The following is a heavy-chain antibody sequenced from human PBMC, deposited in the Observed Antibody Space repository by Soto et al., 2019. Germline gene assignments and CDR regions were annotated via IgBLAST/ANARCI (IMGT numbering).Heavy chain of an antibody. V-gene: IGHV3-21*01. Sequence: EVQLVVSGGGLVKPGGSLRLSCAASGFTFSSYSMNWVRQAPGKGLEWVSSISSSSTYIYYADSLKGRFTISRDSAKNSLYLQMNSLRAEDTAVYYCARLLEGDYWYFDLWGRGTLVTVSS. J-gene: IGHJ2*01. CDR3: ARLLEGDYWYFDL. CDR2: ISSSSTYI. CDR1: GFTFSSYS. D-gene: IGHD1-1*01.